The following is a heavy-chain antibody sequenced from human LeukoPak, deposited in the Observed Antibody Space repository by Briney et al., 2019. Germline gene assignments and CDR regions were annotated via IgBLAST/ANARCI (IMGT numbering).Heavy chain of an antibody. CDR1: GFNVNNAW. D-gene: IGHD2-21*01. J-gene: IGHJ4*02. CDR2: IRSKFDGGAT. Sequence: GGSLRLSCAASGFNVNNAWMSWVRQAPGKGLEWVGRIRSKFDGGATDYAAPVKGRFTIPRDDSKNTLYLQINSLKIEDTAMYYCYTSITDYWGQGTLVTVSS. V-gene: IGHV3-15*07. CDR3: YTSITDY.